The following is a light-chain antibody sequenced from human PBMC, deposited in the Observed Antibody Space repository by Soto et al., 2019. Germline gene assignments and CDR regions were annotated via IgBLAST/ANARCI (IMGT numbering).Light chain of an antibody. V-gene: IGKV1-8*01. J-gene: IGKJ2*01. CDR1: QGISSY. CDR3: QQYDTYPQT. Sequence: AIRMTQSPSSFSASTGDRVTITCRASQGISSYLAWYQQKPGKAPKLLVYAASTLQYGVPSRFSGSGSGTDVTLSINCLQSADFATYFCQQYDTYPQTFGQGTKLEI. CDR2: AAS.